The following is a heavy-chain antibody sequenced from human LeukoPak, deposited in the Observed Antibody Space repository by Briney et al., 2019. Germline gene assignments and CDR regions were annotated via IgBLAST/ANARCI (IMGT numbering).Heavy chain of an antibody. V-gene: IGHV3-21*01. CDR2: ISSSSSYI. Sequence: GGSLRLSCAASGFTFSSYSMNWVRQAPGKGLEWVSSISSSSSYIYYADSVKGRFTISRDNAKNSLYLQMNSLRAEDTAVYYCARDRRSQGSGSYYNLGYYYMDVWGKGTTVTVSS. CDR1: GFTFSSYS. D-gene: IGHD3-10*01. J-gene: IGHJ6*03. CDR3: ARDRRSQGSGSYYNLGYYYMDV.